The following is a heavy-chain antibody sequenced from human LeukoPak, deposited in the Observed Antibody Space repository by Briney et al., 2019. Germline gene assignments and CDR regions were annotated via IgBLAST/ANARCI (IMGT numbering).Heavy chain of an antibody. CDR3: AREGADGYSSLWFDP. Sequence: PSETLSLTCAVYGGSFSGYYWSWIRQPAGKGLEWIGRIYTSGSTNYNPSLKSRVTMSVDTSKNQFSLKLSSVTAADTAVYYCAREGADGYSSLWFDPWGQGTLVTVSS. J-gene: IGHJ5*02. CDR1: GGSFSGYY. D-gene: IGHD5-18*01. CDR2: IYTSGST. V-gene: IGHV4-4*07.